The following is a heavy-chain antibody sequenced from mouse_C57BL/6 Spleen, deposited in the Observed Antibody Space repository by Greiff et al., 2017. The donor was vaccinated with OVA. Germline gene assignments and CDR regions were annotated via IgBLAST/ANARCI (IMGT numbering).Heavy chain of an antibody. D-gene: IGHD2-5*01. Sequence: VKLMESDAELVKPGASVKISCKVSGYTFTDHTIHWMKQRPEQGLEWTGYIYPRDGSTKYNEKFKGKATLTADKSSSTAYMQLNSLTSEDSAVYFCARREYSNSYYYAMDYWGQGTSVTVSS. CDR1: GYTFTDHT. V-gene: IGHV1-78*01. J-gene: IGHJ4*01. CDR2: IYPRDGST. CDR3: ARREYSNSYYYAMDY.